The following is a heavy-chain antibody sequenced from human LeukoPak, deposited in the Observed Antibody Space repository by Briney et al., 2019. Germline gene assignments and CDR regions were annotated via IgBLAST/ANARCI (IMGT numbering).Heavy chain of an antibody. CDR1: GYSFTSYW. CDR3: ARRSEVRGYYYYFDY. D-gene: IGHD3-22*01. Sequence: KRGESLKISCKGSGYSFTSYWIRWVRQMPGKGLEWMGRIDPSDSYTNYSPSFQGHVTISADKSISTAYLQWSSLKASDTAMYYCARRSEVRGYYYYFDYWGQGTLVTVSS. V-gene: IGHV5-10-1*01. J-gene: IGHJ4*02. CDR2: IDPSDSYT.